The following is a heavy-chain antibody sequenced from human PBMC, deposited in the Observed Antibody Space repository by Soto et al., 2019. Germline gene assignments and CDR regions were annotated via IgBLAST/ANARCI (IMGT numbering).Heavy chain of an antibody. CDR3: ARGGSRWYGACYFDL. CDR1: GGSISHYY. J-gene: IGHJ2*01. D-gene: IGHD6-13*01. V-gene: IGHV4-59*01. Sequence: QVQLQESGPGLVKPSETLSLTCTVSGGSISHYYWSWIPQPPGKGLEWIGYIYYSGSANYNPSLNSRVIKSVNTSKNHFSLNVSYVNAADTAVYFCARGGSRWYGACYFDLWGRGTLVTVSS. CDR2: IYYSGSA.